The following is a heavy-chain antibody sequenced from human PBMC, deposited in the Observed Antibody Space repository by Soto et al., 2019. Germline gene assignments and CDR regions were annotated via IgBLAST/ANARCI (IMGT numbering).Heavy chain of an antibody. Sequence: QVQLVESGGGVVQPGRSLRLSCAASGFTFSSYGMHWVRQAPGKGLEWVAVISYDGSHTYSADSVKGRFTISRDNSKNTLYRQMNSLRAEDTAVYYCAKDAGLGYCSGGRCSHFDYWGQGTQVTVSS. V-gene: IGHV3-30*18. CDR1: GFTFSSYG. D-gene: IGHD2-15*01. J-gene: IGHJ4*02. CDR3: AKDAGLGYCSGGRCSHFDY. CDR2: ISYDGSHT.